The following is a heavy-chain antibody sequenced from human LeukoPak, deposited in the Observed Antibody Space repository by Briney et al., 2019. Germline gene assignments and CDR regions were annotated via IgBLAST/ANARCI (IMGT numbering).Heavy chain of an antibody. J-gene: IGHJ6*03. V-gene: IGHV3-33*08. CDR3: AREDYDFWSSLPYYYYYYMDV. D-gene: IGHD3-3*01. CDR1: GFTFSSSW. Sequence: QAGGSLRLSCAASGFTFSSSWMSWVRQAPGKGLEWVAVIWYDGSNKYYADSVKGRFTISRDNAKNSLYLQMNSLRAGDTAVYYCAREDYDFWSSLPYYYYYYMDVWGKGTTVTVSS. CDR2: IWYDGSNK.